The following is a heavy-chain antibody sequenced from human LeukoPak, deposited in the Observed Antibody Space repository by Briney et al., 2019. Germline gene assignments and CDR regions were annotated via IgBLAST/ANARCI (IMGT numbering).Heavy chain of an antibody. CDR3: ARESSGWYWRWFDP. V-gene: IGHV3-20*01. CDR1: GFIFDDYG. D-gene: IGHD6-19*01. Sequence: PGGSLTLPCAASGFIFDDYGMSWVRQAPGKGLEWVSGINWNGGSTGYADSVKGRFTISRNNAKNSLYLQMNSLRAEDTALYHCARESSGWYWRWFDPWGQGTLVTVSS. J-gene: IGHJ5*02. CDR2: INWNGGST.